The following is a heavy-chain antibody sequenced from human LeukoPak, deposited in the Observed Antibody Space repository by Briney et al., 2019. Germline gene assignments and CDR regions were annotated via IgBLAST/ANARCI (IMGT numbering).Heavy chain of an antibody. D-gene: IGHD6-19*01. Sequence: ASVKVSCKVSGYTLTELSMHWVRQAPGKGLEWMGGFDPEDGETIYAQKFQGRVTMTEDTSTDTAYMELSSLRSDDTAVYYCATAPLFGISSGWRTFDYWGQGPLVTVSS. CDR3: ATAPLFGISSGWRTFDY. V-gene: IGHV1-24*01. CDR2: FDPEDGET. J-gene: IGHJ4*02. CDR1: GYTLTELS.